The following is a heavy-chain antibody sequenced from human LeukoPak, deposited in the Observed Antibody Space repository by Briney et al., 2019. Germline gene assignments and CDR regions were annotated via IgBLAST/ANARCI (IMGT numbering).Heavy chain of an antibody. CDR3: ARAFYDSSGYYYPIGY. CDR2: IEQDGSEK. D-gene: IGHD3-22*01. V-gene: IGHV3-7*04. J-gene: IGHJ4*02. Sequence: GGSLRLSCAASGFTFSSYWMSWVRQAPGKGLELVANIEQDGSEKYYVDSVKGRFTISRDNAKNSLYLQMNSLRAEDTAVYYCARAFYDSSGYYYPIGYWGQGTLVTVSS. CDR1: GFTFSSYW.